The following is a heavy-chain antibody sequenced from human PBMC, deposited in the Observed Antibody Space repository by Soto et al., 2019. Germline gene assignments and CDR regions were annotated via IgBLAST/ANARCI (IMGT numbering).Heavy chain of an antibody. J-gene: IGHJ3*02. Sequence: EVHLLESGGGMVQPGGSLRLSCVASEFTFSSYAMSWVRQPPGKGLEWVSAISGSGKSTYYADSVKGRFAVSRDNSKNTLYLQMNSLRDDDTAVYYCAKVPTGEMGTVFQAFDIWGQGTMVTVSS. D-gene: IGHD1-1*01. V-gene: IGHV3-23*01. CDR1: EFTFSSYA. CDR3: AKVPTGEMGTVFQAFDI. CDR2: ISGSGKST.